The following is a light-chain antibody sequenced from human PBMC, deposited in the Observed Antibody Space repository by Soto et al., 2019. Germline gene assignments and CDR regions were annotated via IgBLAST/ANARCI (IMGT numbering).Light chain of an antibody. CDR3: QQLNSYPLT. CDR1: QGSSSY. CDR2: GAS. V-gene: IGKV1-9*01. J-gene: IGKJ4*01. Sequence: DIQLTQSPSFLSASVGDRVTITCRASQGSSSYLVWYQQKPGKAPKLLIYGASTLQSGVPSRFSGSGSGTEFALTISSLQPEDFATYYCQQLNSYPLTFGGGTKVEIK.